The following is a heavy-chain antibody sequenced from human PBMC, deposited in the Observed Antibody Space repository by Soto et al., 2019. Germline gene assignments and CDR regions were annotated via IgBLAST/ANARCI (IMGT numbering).Heavy chain of an antibody. CDR3: ARVYPGSGWPYHYYGMDV. D-gene: IGHD6-19*01. Sequence: PGGSLRLSCVASGFTFSSYWMSWVRQAPGKGLEWVANIKQDGSEKYYVGSVKDRFTISRDNAKNSLYLQMNSLRAEDSAVYYCARVYPGSGWPYHYYGMDVWGQGTTVTVSS. CDR1: GFTFSSYW. CDR2: IKQDGSEK. J-gene: IGHJ6*02. V-gene: IGHV3-7*01.